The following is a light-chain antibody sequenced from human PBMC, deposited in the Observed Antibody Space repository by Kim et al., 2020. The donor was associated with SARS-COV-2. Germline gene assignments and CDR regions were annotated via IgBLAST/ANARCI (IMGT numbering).Light chain of an antibody. CDR1: GSTFGSNS. V-gene: IGLV1-44*01. J-gene: IGLJ2*01. Sequence: GPTVTISCSRSGSTFGSNSINWYQQLPGTAPKLLIFGYNQRPSGIPDRFSGSMSGASASLAISGLQSEDAADYYCSVWDGSLNGAIFGGGTQLTVL. CDR2: GYN. CDR3: SVWDGSLNGAI.